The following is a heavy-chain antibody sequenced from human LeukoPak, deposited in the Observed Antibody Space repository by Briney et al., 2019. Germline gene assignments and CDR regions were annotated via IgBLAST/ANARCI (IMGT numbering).Heavy chain of an antibody. D-gene: IGHD5-18*01. J-gene: IGHJ3*02. Sequence: PGGSLRLSCATSGFHFSNYGMNWVRQAPGKGLEWVSYISSSGSTIYYADSVKGRFTISRDNAKNSLYLQMNSLRAEDTAVYYCARVEGYSYGPDAFDIWGQGTMVTVSS. CDR2: ISSSGSTI. CDR3: ARVEGYSYGPDAFDI. V-gene: IGHV3-48*04. CDR1: GFHFSNYG.